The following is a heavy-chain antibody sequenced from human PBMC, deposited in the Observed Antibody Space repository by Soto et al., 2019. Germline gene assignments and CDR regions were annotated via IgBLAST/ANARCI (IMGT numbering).Heavy chain of an antibody. Sequence: QVQLVQSGAEVKTPGASVKVSCKASGYTFTDYYINWVRQAPGQGLEWVGRMNPSSGKTDNAQNFQARVTMTRDTSISTAYLELSNLGYEDTAVFYGSTWGRDGWYTGFFWGQGTLDTVAS. CDR2: MNPSSGKT. CDR1: GYTFTDYY. J-gene: IGHJ4*02. V-gene: IGHV1-8*01. D-gene: IGHD6-19*01. CDR3: STWGRDGWYTGFF.